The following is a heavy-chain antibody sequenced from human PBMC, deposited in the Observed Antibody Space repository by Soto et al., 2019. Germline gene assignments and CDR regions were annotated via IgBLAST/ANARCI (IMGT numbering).Heavy chain of an antibody. CDR3: ARDHIAAADTYALDI. D-gene: IGHD6-25*01. J-gene: IGHJ3*02. Sequence: ASVKVSCKASGYTFSSYYMHWVRQAPGQGLEWVGLINPGTGATTYAQKFQGRATMTSDTATSTVYMELRSLTSEDTAVYYCARDHIAAADTYALDIWGQGTMVTVSS. CDR2: INPGTGAT. CDR1: GYTFSSYY. V-gene: IGHV1-46*01.